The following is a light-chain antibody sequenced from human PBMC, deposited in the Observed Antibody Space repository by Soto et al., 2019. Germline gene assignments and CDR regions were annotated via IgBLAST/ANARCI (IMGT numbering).Light chain of an antibody. Sequence: QSALTQPASVSGSPGQSITISCTGTSSDVGGYNYVSWYQQHPGKAPKLMIYEVSNRPSGVSNRFFASKSGNTASLTISGLQAEDEADYYCSSYTSSSTYVFATGTKVTVL. CDR2: EVS. J-gene: IGLJ1*01. CDR3: SSYTSSSTYV. CDR1: SSDVGGYNY. V-gene: IGLV2-14*01.